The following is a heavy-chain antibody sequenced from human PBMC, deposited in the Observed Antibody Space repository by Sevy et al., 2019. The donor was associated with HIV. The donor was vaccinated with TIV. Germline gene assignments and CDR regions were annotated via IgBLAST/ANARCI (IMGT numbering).Heavy chain of an antibody. D-gene: IGHD3-3*01. CDR3: TRGASVTIFSPWDY. Sequence: GGSLRLSCKGSGFMYGDYAINWVRQAPGKGPEWLGFIRRNAYGGTTQYAASVKGRFTISRDDSKSIAYLQMNSLKTDDTAVYYCTRGASVTIFSPWDYWGQGTLVTVSS. J-gene: IGHJ4*02. CDR1: GFMYGDYA. V-gene: IGHV3-49*04. CDR2: IRRNAYGGTT.